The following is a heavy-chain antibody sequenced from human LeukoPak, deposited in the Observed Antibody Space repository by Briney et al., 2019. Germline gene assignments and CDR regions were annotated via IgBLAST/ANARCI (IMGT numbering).Heavy chain of an antibody. D-gene: IGHD3-22*01. CDR3: ATEILYYYDSSGYYVDYFGY. CDR1: GFTFSSYW. Sequence: GGSLRLSCAASGFTFSSYWMSWVRQAPGKGLEWVANIKQDGSEKYYVDSVKGRFTISRDNAKNSLYLQVNSLRAEDTAVYYCATEILYYYDSSGYYVDYFGYWGQGTLVTVSS. CDR2: IKQDGSEK. J-gene: IGHJ4*02. V-gene: IGHV3-7*01.